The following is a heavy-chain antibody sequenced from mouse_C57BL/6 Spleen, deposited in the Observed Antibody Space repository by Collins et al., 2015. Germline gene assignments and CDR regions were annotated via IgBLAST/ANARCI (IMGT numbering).Heavy chain of an antibody. CDR1: GYTFTNYG. V-gene: IGHV9-3-1*01. CDR3: ARRYGNYGDY. J-gene: IGHJ4*01. D-gene: IGHD2-10*02. CDR2: INTYTGEP. Sequence: QIQLVQSGPELKKPGETVKISCKASGYTFTNYGNELGEAGSRKGLKWMGWINTYTGEPTYADDFKGRFAFSLETSASTAYLQINNLKNEDTATYFCARRYGNYGDYWGQGTSVTVSS.